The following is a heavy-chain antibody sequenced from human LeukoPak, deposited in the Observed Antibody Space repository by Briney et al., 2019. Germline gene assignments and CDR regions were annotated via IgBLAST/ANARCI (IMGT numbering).Heavy chain of an antibody. CDR2: ISWNSGSI. V-gene: IGHV3-9*01. CDR1: GFTFDDYA. CDR3: ARAAGYYAPFDY. D-gene: IGHD2-2*01. Sequence: GRSLRLSCAASGFTFDDYAMHWVRQAPGKGLEWVSGISWNSGSIGYADSVKGRFTISRDNAKNSLYLQMSSLTDEDTAVYFCARAAGYYAPFDYWGQGALVTVSS. J-gene: IGHJ4*02.